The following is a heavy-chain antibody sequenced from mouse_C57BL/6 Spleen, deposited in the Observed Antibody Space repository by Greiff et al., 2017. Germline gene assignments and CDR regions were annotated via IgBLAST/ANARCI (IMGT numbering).Heavy chain of an antibody. D-gene: IGHD1-1*01. Sequence: QVQLQQPGAELVKLGASVKLSCKASGYTFTSYWMHWVKQRPGQGLEWIGMIHPNSGSTNYNEKFKSKATLTVDKSSSTAYMQLSSLTSEDSAVYYCAPITTVVATDFDVWGTGTTVTVSS. CDR3: APITTVVATDFDV. J-gene: IGHJ1*03. CDR1: GYTFTSYW. CDR2: IHPNSGST. V-gene: IGHV1-64*01.